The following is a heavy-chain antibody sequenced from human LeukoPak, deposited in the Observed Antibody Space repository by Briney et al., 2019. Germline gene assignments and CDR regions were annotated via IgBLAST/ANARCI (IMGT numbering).Heavy chain of an antibody. Sequence: GGSLRLSCAASGFTFSSYSMNWVRQAPGKGLEWVSSISRSSSYIYYADSVKGRFTISRDNAKNSLYLQMSSLRAEDTAVYYCARDACSSTSCYNDCGGQGTLVTVS. D-gene: IGHD2-2*02. V-gene: IGHV3-21*01. CDR1: GFTFSSYS. J-gene: IGHJ4*02. CDR3: ARDACSSTSCYNDC. CDR2: ISRSSSYI.